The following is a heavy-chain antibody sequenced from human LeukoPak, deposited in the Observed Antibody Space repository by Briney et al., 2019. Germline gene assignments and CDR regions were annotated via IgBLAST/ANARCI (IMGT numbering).Heavy chain of an antibody. CDR3: AKEGDSSSWYDLYDY. CDR2: ISGSGDST. V-gene: IGHV3-23*01. D-gene: IGHD6-13*01. J-gene: IGHJ4*02. CDR1: GFTFSSYA. Sequence: GGSLRLSCAASGFTFSSYAMSWVRQAPGKGLEWVSAISGSGDSTYYADSVKGRFNISRDNSKNTLYLQMNSLRAEDTAVCYCAKEGDSSSWYDLYDYWGQGNLVTVSS.